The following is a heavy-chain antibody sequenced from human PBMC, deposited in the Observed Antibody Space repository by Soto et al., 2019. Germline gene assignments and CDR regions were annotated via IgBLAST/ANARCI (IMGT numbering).Heavy chain of an antibody. J-gene: IGHJ4*02. CDR3: AHWYYYDSSGYYRYYFAY. D-gene: IGHD3-22*01. CDR1: GFSLSTSGVG. V-gene: IGHV2-5*02. CDR2: IYWDDDK. Sequence: QITLKESGPTLVKPTQTLTLTCTFSGFSLSTSGVGVGWIRQPPGKALEWLALIYWDDDKRYSPSLKSRLTITKDTSKNQVVLTMTNMDPVDTATYYCAHWYYYDSSGYYRYYFAYWGQGTLVTVSS.